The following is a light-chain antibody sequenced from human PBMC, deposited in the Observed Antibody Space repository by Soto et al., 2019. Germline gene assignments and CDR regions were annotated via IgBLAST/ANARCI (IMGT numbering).Light chain of an antibody. CDR3: QLYNSYSEA. J-gene: IGKJ1*01. V-gene: IGKV1-5*03. CDR2: KAS. CDR1: QTIISL. Sequence: DIQMTQSPTTLSGSVGDRVTITCRASQTIISLLAWYQQKPVKAPKLLIYKASTLKSGVPSRFSGSGSGTEFTLTISSPQPDDFATYYCQLYNSYSEAFGQGTNVDIK.